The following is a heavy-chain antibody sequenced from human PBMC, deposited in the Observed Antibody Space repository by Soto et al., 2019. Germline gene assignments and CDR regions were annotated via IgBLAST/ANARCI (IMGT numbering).Heavy chain of an antibody. CDR3: ARDGSRPGYYYYMDV. CDR1: GFTFSSYA. Sequence: PGGSLRLSCAASGFTFSSYAMSWVRQAPGKGLEWVSSVSSSSSYIYYADSVKGRFTISRDNAKNSLYLQMNSLRAEDTAVYYCARDGSRPGYYYYMDVWGKGTTVTVSS. CDR2: VSSSSSYI. V-gene: IGHV3-21*01. D-gene: IGHD2-15*01. J-gene: IGHJ6*03.